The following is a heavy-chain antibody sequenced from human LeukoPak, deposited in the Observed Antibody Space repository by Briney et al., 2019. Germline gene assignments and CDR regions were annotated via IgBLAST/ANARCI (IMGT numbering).Heavy chain of an antibody. D-gene: IGHD2-8*01. CDR1: GYTFTGYY. Sequence: ASVKVSCKASGYTFTGYYMHWVRQAPGQGLEWMGWINPNSGGTNYAQKFQGRVTMTRDTSISTAYMELSRLRSDDTAVYYCARDLPNMAQAQAFDYWGQGTLVTVSS. V-gene: IGHV1-2*02. CDR2: INPNSGGT. J-gene: IGHJ4*02. CDR3: ARDLPNMAQAQAFDY.